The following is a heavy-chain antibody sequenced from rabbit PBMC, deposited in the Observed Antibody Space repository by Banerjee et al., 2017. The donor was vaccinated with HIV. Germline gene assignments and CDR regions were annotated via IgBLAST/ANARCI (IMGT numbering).Heavy chain of an antibody. D-gene: IGHD1-1*01. J-gene: IGHJ4*01. CDR3: ARRSSSAYAGFNL. V-gene: IGHV1S40*01. CDR2: IYTGSSGST. Sequence: QSLEESGGGLVKPGASPTLTCKASGFDLSSYYYMCWVRQAPGKGLEWIACIYTGSSGSTYYASWAKGRFTISKTSSTTVTLQMTSLTAADTATYFCARRSSSAYAGFNLWGPGTLVTVS. CDR1: GFDLSSYYY.